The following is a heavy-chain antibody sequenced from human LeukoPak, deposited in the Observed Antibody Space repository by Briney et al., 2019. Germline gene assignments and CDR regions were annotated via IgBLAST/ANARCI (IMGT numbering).Heavy chain of an antibody. J-gene: IGHJ5*02. CDR2: IYTSGST. V-gene: IGHV4-61*02. Sequence: NPSETLSLTCTVSGGSISSGSYYWSWIRQPAGKGLEWIGRIYTSGSTNYNPSLKSRVTMSVNTSKNQFSLSLSSVTAADTAVYYCARSALTGTWWFDPWGQGTLATVSS. CDR1: GGSISSGSYY. D-gene: IGHD1-7*01. CDR3: ARSALTGTWWFDP.